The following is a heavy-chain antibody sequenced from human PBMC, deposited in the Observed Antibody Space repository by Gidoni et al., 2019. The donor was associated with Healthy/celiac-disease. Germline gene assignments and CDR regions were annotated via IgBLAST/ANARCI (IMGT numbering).Heavy chain of an antibody. CDR1: GFTFSSYE. CDR2: ISSSGSTI. J-gene: IGHJ3*02. V-gene: IGHV3-48*03. CDR3: AREPHIVVVVAATPNDAFDI. Sequence: EVQLVESGGGLVQPGGSLRLSCAASGFTFSSYEMNWVRQAPGKGLEWVSYISSSGSTIYYADSVKGRFTISRDNAKNSLYLQMNSLRAEDTAVYYCAREPHIVVVVAATPNDAFDIWGQGTMVTVSS. D-gene: IGHD2-15*01.